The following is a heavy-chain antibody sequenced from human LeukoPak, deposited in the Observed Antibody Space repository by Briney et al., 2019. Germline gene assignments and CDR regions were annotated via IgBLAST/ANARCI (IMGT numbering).Heavy chain of an antibody. D-gene: IGHD4-23*01. CDR3: ARDGDRGYGGNYYY. Sequence: GASVKVSCKASGYTFTSNYIHWVRQAPGQGLEWMGMIYPRVGSTSYAQKFQGRVTVTRDTSTSTVHMELSGLRSDDTAVYYCARDGDRGYGGNYYYWGQGTLVTVSS. CDR1: GYTFTSNY. J-gene: IGHJ4*02. V-gene: IGHV1-46*01. CDR2: IYPRVGST.